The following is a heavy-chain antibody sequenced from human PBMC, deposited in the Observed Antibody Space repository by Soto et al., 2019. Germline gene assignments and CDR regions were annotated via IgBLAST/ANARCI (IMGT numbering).Heavy chain of an antibody. J-gene: IGHJ4*02. D-gene: IGHD2-15*01. V-gene: IGHV3-33*01. Sequence: QVQLVESGGGVVQPGRSLRLSCAASGFTFSSYGMHWVRQAPGKGLEWVAVIWYDGSNKYYADSVKGRFTISRDNSKNTLDLQMNSLRAEDTAVYYCARGRGVVVAATRYFDYWGQGTLVTVSS. CDR1: GFTFSSYG. CDR2: IWYDGSNK. CDR3: ARGRGVVVAATRYFDY.